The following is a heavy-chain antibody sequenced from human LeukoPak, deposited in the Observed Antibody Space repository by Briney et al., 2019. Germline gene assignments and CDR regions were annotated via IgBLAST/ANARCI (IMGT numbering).Heavy chain of an antibody. D-gene: IGHD6-19*01. Sequence: AGGSLRLSCAASGFTFSSYWMSWVRQAPGKGLEWVAYIKQDGSEKYYVDSVKGRFTISRDNAKNSLYLQMNSLRAEDTAVYYCARLDIAVAGTGAFDIWGQGTMVTVSS. V-gene: IGHV3-7*01. CDR1: GFTFSSYW. CDR2: IKQDGSEK. J-gene: IGHJ3*02. CDR3: ARLDIAVAGTGAFDI.